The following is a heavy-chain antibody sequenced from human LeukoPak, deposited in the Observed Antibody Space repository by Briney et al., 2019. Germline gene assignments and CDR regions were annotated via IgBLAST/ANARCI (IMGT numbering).Heavy chain of an antibody. CDR1: GFNFSIYS. D-gene: IGHD4/OR15-4a*01. V-gene: IGHV3-48*04. CDR3: ARDRDYDYGDF. J-gene: IGHJ4*02. Sequence: GGSLRLSCAASGFNFSIYSMNWVRQAPGKGLEWVSYISSSTGTIYYVDSVKGRFTISRDNAKNSLYLQMNSLRAEDTAVYYCARDRDYDYGDFWGQGTLVTVSS. CDR2: ISSSTGTI.